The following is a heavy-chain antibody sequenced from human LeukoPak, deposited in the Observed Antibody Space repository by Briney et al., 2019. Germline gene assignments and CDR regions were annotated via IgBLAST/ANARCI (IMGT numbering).Heavy chain of an antibody. CDR3: ARRAYCGGDCTSAYSHYFAMDV. Sequence: GESLQISCKGSRYIFSTYCIAWVRQMPGKGLEWMGIFFPGDSDITYSPSVQGQVTISADKSTSIAYLQWSSLKASDTAMYYCARRAYCGGDCTSAYSHYFAMDVWGQGTTVTVSS. D-gene: IGHD2-21*02. CDR2: FFPGDSDI. V-gene: IGHV5-51*01. J-gene: IGHJ6*02. CDR1: RYIFSTYC.